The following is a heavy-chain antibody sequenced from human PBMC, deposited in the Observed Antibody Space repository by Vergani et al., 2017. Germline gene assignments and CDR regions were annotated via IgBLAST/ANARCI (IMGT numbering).Heavy chain of an antibody. CDR3: AKPHYGDYVPFDY. CDR2: ISYDGSNK. V-gene: IGHV3-30*18. J-gene: IGHJ4*02. D-gene: IGHD4-17*01. Sequence: VQLVESGGGLVQPGGSLRLSCAASGFTFSSYWMHWVRQAPGKGLEWVAVISYDGSNKYYADSVKGRFTISRDNSKNTLYLQMNSLRAEDTAVYYCAKPHYGDYVPFDYWGQGTLVTVSS. CDR1: GFTFSSYW.